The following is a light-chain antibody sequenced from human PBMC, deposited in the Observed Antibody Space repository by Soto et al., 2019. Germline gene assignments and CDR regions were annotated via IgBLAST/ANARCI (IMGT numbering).Light chain of an antibody. CDR1: ESVSSH. J-gene: IGKJ4*01. CDR3: QQRSNWPLT. CDR2: DAS. V-gene: IGKV3-11*01. Sequence: EIVLTQSPATLSLSPGDRATISCRASESVSSHLAWYQQKSGQAPRLLIYDASNRATGIPARFSGSGSGTDFTLTISSLEPEDFAAYYCQQRSNWPLTFGGGTKVEIK.